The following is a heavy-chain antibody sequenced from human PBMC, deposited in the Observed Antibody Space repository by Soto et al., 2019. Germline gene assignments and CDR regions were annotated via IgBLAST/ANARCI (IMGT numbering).Heavy chain of an antibody. J-gene: IGHJ5*02. CDR3: ARGKSSSGYYYLVGWFAP. V-gene: IGHV1-18*04. Sequence: ASVKVSCKASGYTFTSYGISWVRQAPGQGLEWMGWISAYNSNTNYAQKLQGRVTMTTDTSTSTAYMELRSLRSDDTAVYYCARGKSSSGYYYLVGWFAPWGQGTLVTVSS. CDR2: ISAYNSNT. D-gene: IGHD3-22*01. CDR1: GYTFTSYG.